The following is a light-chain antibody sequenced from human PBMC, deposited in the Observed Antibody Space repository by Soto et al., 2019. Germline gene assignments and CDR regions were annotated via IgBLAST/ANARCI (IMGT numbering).Light chain of an antibody. CDR3: QQYHKWPPFT. CDR1: QSISTN. V-gene: IGKV3-15*01. J-gene: IGKJ4*01. CDR2: GAS. Sequence: EIVMTQSPGTLSVSPVDIATLSFMSSQSISTNLAWYQQKPGQPPRLLIYGASTRAIGIAARFTGSGSGTEFTLTIGSLQSEDFAVYYCQQYHKWPPFTFGGGTKVDIK.